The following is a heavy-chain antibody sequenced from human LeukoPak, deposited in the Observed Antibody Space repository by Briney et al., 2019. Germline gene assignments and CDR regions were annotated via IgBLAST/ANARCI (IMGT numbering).Heavy chain of an antibody. V-gene: IGHV4-59*01. CDR2: IYYNGST. Sequence: PSETLSLTCTVSSDSISSSYWSWIRQPPGKGLEWIGYIYYNGSTNYNPSLKSRVAISVDTSKNQFSLKLNSVTAADTAVYYCARGYCSSTICFQYFHHWGQGTLVTVSS. CDR3: ARGYCSSTICFQYFHH. CDR1: SDSISSSY. J-gene: IGHJ1*01. D-gene: IGHD2-2*01.